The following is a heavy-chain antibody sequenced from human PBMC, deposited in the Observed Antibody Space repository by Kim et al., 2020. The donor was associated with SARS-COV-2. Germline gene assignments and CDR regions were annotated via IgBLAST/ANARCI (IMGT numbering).Heavy chain of an antibody. V-gene: IGHV3-49*03. J-gene: IGHJ3*02. CDR2: IRSKAYGGTT. CDR1: GFTFGDYA. CDR3: TRDSLDRTEWELLETPIADAFDI. D-gene: IGHD1-26*01. Sequence: GGSLRLSCTASGFTFGDYAMSWFRQAPGKGLEWVGFIRSKAYGGTTEYAASVKGRFTISRDDSKSIAYLQMNSLKTEDTAVYYCTRDSLDRTEWELLETPIADAFDIWGQGTMVTVSS.